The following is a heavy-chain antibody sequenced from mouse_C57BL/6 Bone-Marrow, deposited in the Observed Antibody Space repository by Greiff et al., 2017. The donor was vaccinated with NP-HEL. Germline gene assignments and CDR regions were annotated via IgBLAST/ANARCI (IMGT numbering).Heavy chain of an antibody. CDR1: GFSFNTYA. V-gene: IGHV10-1*01. Sequence: EVKLVESGGGLVQPKGSLKLSCAASGFSFNTYAMNWVRQAPGKGLEWVASIRSKSNNYATYYADSVKYRFTISRDDSESMLYLRMNNLKTEDTAMYDSVGEGSTVVDYFDYWGQGTTLTVSS. CDR2: IRSKSNNYAT. J-gene: IGHJ2*01. D-gene: IGHD1-1*01. CDR3: VGEGSTVVDYFDY.